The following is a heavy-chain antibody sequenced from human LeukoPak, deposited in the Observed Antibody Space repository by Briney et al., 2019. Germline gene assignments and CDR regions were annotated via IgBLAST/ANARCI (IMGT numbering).Heavy chain of an antibody. V-gene: IGHV3-53*01. J-gene: IGHJ4*02. D-gene: IGHD3-10*01. CDR3: AKGLYYYYASGSYTLDF. CDR1: GVTLSSNY. Sequence: GSLRLSCAASGVTLSSNYMSLVRQAPGKGLELVSSINGADTGTYYADSVKGRFTISRDNSRNTLYLQMSSLRAEDTAVYYCAKGLYYYYASGSYTLDFWGQGTQVTVSS. CDR2: INGADTGT.